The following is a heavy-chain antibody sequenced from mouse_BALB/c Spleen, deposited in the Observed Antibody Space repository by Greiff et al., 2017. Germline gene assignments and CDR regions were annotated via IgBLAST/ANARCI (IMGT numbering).Heavy chain of an antibody. V-gene: IGHV1S22*01. CDR3: TREVGGYYYFDY. D-gene: IGHD2-3*01. Sequence: LQQPGSELVRPGASVKLSCKASGYTFTSYWMHWVKQRPGQGLEWIGNIYPGSGSTNYDEKFKSKATLTVDTSSSTAYMQLSSLTSEDSAVYYCTREVGGYYYFDYGGQGTTLTVSS. CDR2: IYPGSGST. J-gene: IGHJ2*01. CDR1: GYTFTSYW.